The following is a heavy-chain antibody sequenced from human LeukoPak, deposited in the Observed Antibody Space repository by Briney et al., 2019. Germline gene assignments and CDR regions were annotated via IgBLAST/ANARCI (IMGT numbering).Heavy chain of an antibody. D-gene: IGHD3-10*01. Sequence: SETLSLTCTVSGGSISSYYWSWIRQPAGKGLEWIGRIYTSGSTNYNPSLKSRVTMSVDTSKNRFSLKLSSVTAADTAVYYCAREVVAYYYGSGSYFDPWGQGTLVTVSS. CDR1: GGSISSYY. J-gene: IGHJ5*02. V-gene: IGHV4-4*07. CDR3: AREVVAYYYGSGSYFDP. CDR2: IYTSGST.